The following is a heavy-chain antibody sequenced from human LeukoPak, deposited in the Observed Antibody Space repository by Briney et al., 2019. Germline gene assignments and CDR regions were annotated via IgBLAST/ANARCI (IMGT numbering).Heavy chain of an antibody. CDR2: INSDGSST. V-gene: IGHV3-74*01. CDR1: GFTFSSYW. CDR3: ARVRGSGSLWYFDY. D-gene: IGHD3-10*01. Sequence: PGGSLRLSCAASGFTFSSYWMHWVRQAPGKGLVWVSRINSDGSSTSYADSVKGRFTISGDNAKNTLYLQMNSLRAEDTAVYYCARVRGSGSLWYFDYWGQGTLVTVSS. J-gene: IGHJ4*02.